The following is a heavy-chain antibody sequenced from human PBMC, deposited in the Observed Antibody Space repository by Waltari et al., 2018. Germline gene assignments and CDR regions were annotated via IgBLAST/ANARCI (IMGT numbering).Heavy chain of an antibody. Sequence: EVHLVESGGGLVQPGWSLRLCCAASGFPFSSSWTTWVRQAPGKGLEWVAYMKEDGSEIYYVDSVKGRFTISRDNAKNSLYLQMNSLRVEDTAVYYCVRGVYAFDYWGQGTLVFVSS. D-gene: IGHD2-8*01. CDR3: VRGVYAFDY. V-gene: IGHV3-7*01. CDR2: MKEDGSEI. J-gene: IGHJ4*02. CDR1: GFPFSSSW.